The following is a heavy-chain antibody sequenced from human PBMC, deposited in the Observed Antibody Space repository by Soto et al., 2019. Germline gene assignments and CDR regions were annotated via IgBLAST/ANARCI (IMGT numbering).Heavy chain of an antibody. D-gene: IGHD1-26*01. CDR3: ARTKERLAHYGMDV. CDR2: TRNKANSYTT. V-gene: IGHV3-72*01. J-gene: IGHJ6*02. Sequence: EVQLVESGGGLVQPGGSLRLSCAASGFTFSDHYMDWVRQAPGKGLEWVGRTRNKANSYTTEYAASVKGRFTISRDDSKNSLYLQMNSLKTDDTAVYYCARTKERLAHYGMDVWGQGTTVTVSS. CDR1: GFTFSDHY.